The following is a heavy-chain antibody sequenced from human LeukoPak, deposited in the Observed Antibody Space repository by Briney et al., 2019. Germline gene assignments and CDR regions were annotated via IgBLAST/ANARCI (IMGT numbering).Heavy chain of an antibody. V-gene: IGHV1-8*01. J-gene: IGHJ4*02. CDR3: ARGWDRRLLWYPYNY. CDR2: MNPNSGNT. Sequence: ASVKVSCKASGYTFTRYGISWVRQAPGQGLEWMGWMNPNSGNTGYAQKFQGRVTMTRNTSISTAYMELSSLRSEDTAVYYCARGWDRRLLWYPYNYWGQGTLVTVSS. CDR1: GYTFTRYG. D-gene: IGHD4-23*01.